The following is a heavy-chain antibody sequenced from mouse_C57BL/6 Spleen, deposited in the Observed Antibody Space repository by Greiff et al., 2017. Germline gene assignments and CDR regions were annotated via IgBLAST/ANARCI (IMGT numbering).Heavy chain of an antibody. D-gene: IGHD2-1*01. CDR1: GFTFSDYG. CDR3: AIYGKGYAMDY. Sequence: EVQLVESGGGLVKPGGSLKLSCAASGFTFSDYGMHWVRQAPEKGLEWVAYISSGSSTIYYADTVKGRFTISRDNAKNTLFLQMTSLRSEDTAMYYCAIYGKGYAMDYGGQGTSVTVSS. V-gene: IGHV5-17*01. J-gene: IGHJ4*01. CDR2: ISSGSSTI.